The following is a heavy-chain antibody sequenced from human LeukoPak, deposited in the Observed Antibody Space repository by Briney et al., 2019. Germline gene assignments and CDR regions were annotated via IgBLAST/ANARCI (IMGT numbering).Heavy chain of an antibody. CDR3: ARDRGYCSGSNCYMAFDY. J-gene: IGHJ4*02. CDR1: GGSISSYY. Sequence: SETLSLTCTVSGGSISSYYWSWIRQPPGKGLEWIGYIYYSGSTNYNPSLKSRVTISVDTSKNQFSLKLSSVTAADTAVYYCARDRGYCSGSNCYMAFDYWGQGTLVTVSS. V-gene: IGHV4-59*01. CDR2: IYYSGST. D-gene: IGHD2-15*01.